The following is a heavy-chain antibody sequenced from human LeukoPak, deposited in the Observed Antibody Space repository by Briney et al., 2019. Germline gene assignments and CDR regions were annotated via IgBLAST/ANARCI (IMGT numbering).Heavy chain of an antibody. J-gene: IGHJ5*02. Sequence: RASVKVSCKASGYSFTDHYMHWVRQAPGQGLEWMGWINPNSGGTNSAQKFQGRVTMTRDTSITTVYMEVSWLTSDDTAIYYCARADRLHGGPYLIGPWGQGTLVTVSS. CDR3: ARADRLHGGPYLIGP. V-gene: IGHV1-2*02. CDR2: INPNSGGT. CDR1: GYSFTDHY. D-gene: IGHD2-21*01.